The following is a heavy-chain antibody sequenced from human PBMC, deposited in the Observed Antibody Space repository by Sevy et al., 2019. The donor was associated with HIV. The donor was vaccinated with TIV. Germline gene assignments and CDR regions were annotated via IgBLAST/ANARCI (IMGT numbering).Heavy chain of an antibody. CDR2: IKQDGSEK. Sequence: GGSLRLSCAASGFTFSSHWMSWVRQAPGKGLEWVANIKQDGSEKYYVDSVKGRFTISRDNAKNSLSLQMNSLRAEDTAVYYCARDTGGIGMDVWGQGPTVTVSS. D-gene: IGHD6-13*01. V-gene: IGHV3-7*01. J-gene: IGHJ6*02. CDR1: GFTFSSHW. CDR3: ARDTGGIGMDV.